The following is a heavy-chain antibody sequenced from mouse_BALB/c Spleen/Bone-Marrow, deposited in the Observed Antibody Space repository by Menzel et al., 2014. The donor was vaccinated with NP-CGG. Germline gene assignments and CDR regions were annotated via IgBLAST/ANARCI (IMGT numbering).Heavy chain of an antibody. CDR1: GYTFTDYA. V-gene: IGHV1-67*01. D-gene: IGHD1-1*01. Sequence: QVQLQQPGPELVRPGVSVKISCKGSGYTFTDYAMHWGKQSHAKSLEWIGVINTYSGNTNYNQNFKGKATMTVDKSSSTAFMELARLTYEDSAIYYCAREGYASTAWFAYWGQGTLVTVSA. CDR2: INTYSGNT. J-gene: IGHJ3*01. CDR3: AREGYASTAWFAY.